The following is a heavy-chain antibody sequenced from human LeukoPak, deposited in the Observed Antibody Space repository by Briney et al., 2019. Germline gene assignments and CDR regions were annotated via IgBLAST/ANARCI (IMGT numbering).Heavy chain of an antibody. J-gene: IGHJ4*02. D-gene: IGHD3-10*01. Sequence: TGGSLRLSCAASGFTFSDYYMSWVRQAPGKGLEWVSAISGSGDNTFYAGSVRGRFTISRDNSKNTLYLQMDSLRAEDTAIYYCTKDFRGSGYFFDYWGQGTPVTVSS. CDR3: TKDFRGSGYFFDY. CDR1: GFTFSDYY. V-gene: IGHV3-23*01. CDR2: ISGSGDNT.